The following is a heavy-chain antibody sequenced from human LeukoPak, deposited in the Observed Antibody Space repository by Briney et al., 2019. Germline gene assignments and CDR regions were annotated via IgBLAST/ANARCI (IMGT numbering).Heavy chain of an antibody. Sequence: SETLSLTCTVSGGSISSSSYYWGWIRQPPGKGLEWIGSIYFRGSTYYNPSLRSRVTISVDTSKNQFSLKLSSVTAADTAVYYCARLGYSSGNWFDPWGQGTLVTVSS. CDR3: ARLGYSSGNWFDP. D-gene: IGHD6-19*01. CDR2: IYFRGST. J-gene: IGHJ5*02. V-gene: IGHV4-39*01. CDR1: GGSISSSSYY.